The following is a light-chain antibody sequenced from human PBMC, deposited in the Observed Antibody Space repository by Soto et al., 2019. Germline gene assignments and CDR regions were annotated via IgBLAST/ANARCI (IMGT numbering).Light chain of an antibody. Sequence: EIVLTQSPGTLPLSAGGRATLSCRASQSIGSRYLAWYQQKPGQAPRLLIYGASSRATGIPDRFSGSGSGTDFTLTISRLEPEDVAVYYCQHYANWPLTFGGGTKIESK. V-gene: IGKV3-20*01. CDR3: QHYANWPLT. CDR1: QSIGSRY. J-gene: IGKJ4*01. CDR2: GAS.